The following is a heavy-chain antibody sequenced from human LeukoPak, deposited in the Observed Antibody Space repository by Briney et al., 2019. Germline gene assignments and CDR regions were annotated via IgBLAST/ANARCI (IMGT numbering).Heavy chain of an antibody. J-gene: IGHJ3*02. CDR3: ARRGRWLQFVDAFDI. CDR2: INPNSGGT. Sequence: ASVKVSCKASGYTFTGYYMHCVRQAPGQGLEWMGWINPNSGGTNYAQKFQGRVTMTRDTSISTAYMELSRLRSDDTAVYYCARRGRWLQFVDAFDIWGQGTMVTVSS. CDR1: GYTFTGYY. V-gene: IGHV1-2*02. D-gene: IGHD5-24*01.